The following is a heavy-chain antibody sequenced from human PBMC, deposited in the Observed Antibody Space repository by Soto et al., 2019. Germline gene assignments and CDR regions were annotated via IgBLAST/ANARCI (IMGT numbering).Heavy chain of an antibody. V-gene: IGHV4-59*01. J-gene: IGHJ6*02. CDR3: ARAGAYYYYGMDV. CDR2: IYYSGST. CDR1: GGSISSYD. Sequence: PSGTLSLTCAVSGGSISSYDWSWIRQPPGKGLEWIGYIYYSGSTNYNPSLKSRVTISVDTSKNQFSLKLSSVTAADTAVYYCARAGAYYYYGMDVWGQGTTVTVSS.